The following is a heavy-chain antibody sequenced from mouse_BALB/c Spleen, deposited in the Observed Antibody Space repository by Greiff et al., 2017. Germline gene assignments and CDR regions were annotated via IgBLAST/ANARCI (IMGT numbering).Heavy chain of an antibody. V-gene: IGHV5-6*01. D-gene: IGHD2-1*01. CDR3: ARQADGNYFFYAMDY. Sequence: EVQRVESGGDLVKPGGSLKLSCAASGFTFSSYGMSWVRQTPDKRLEWVATISSGGSYTYYPDSVKGRFTISRDNAKNTLYLQMSSLKSEDTAMYYCARQADGNYFFYAMDYWGQGTSVTVSS. CDR1: GFTFSSYG. CDR2: ISSGGSYT. J-gene: IGHJ4*01.